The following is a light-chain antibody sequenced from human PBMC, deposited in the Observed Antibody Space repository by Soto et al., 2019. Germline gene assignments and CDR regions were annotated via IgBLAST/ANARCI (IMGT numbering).Light chain of an antibody. J-gene: IGKJ1*01. CDR3: QQYNGWPWT. V-gene: IGKV3-20*01. CDR2: DAS. Sequence: EIVLTQSPGTLSLSPGERATLSCRASQSVSSSYLAWYQQRPGQAPRLLIYDASSRATGIPDRFSGSGSGTDFTLTISRLEPEDFAVYYCQQYNGWPWTFGQGTKVEI. CDR1: QSVSSSY.